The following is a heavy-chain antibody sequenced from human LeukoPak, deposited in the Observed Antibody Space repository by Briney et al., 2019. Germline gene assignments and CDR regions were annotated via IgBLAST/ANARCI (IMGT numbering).Heavy chain of an antibody. V-gene: IGHV3-21*01. D-gene: IGHD4-17*01. J-gene: IGHJ5*02. CDR3: AREYSSGDDYGDCESLSCFDP. CDR2: ISTSSSYK. Sequence: GESLTLSCAASGVTFSSYNMNWFRQAPGKGLEWVSSISTSSSYKYYPDPVKGRFTISRDNAKNSLYLQMNSLRAEDTAVYYCAREYSSGDDYGDCESLSCFDPWGQGTLVTVSS. CDR1: GVTFSSYN.